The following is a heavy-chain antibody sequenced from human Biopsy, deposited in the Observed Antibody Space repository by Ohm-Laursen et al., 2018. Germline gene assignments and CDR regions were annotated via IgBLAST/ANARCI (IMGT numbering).Heavy chain of an antibody. CDR1: GGTFTNYA. D-gene: IGHD1-26*01. V-gene: IGHV1-69*13. Sequence: GASVKVSCKVSGGTFTNYAISWVRQAPGQGLEWMGGIIPIFGTANYAQKFQGRVTITADESTCTAYMELSSLRSDDTAVYYCARDALGGGSYRFFYWGQGSLVTVSS. CDR2: IIPIFGTA. J-gene: IGHJ4*02. CDR3: ARDALGGGSYRFFY.